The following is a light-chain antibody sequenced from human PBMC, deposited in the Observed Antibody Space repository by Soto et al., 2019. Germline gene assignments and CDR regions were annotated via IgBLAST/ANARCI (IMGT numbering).Light chain of an antibody. Sequence: DIQMTQSPSSLSASVGDRVTITCRASQRISSYLNWYQQKPGKAPKLLIYAASNLQSGVPSRFSGSGSGTDFTLTISSLQPEDFATYYCQQSYSIFRTFGQGTKVDI. J-gene: IGKJ2*01. CDR3: QQSYSIFRT. V-gene: IGKV1-39*01. CDR2: AAS. CDR1: QRISSY.